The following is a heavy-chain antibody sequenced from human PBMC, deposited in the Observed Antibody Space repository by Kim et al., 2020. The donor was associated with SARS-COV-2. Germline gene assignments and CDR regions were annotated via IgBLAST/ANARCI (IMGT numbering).Heavy chain of an antibody. Sequence: GGSLRLSCAASGFTFSSYGMHWVRQAPGKGLEWVAVIWYDGSNKYYADSVKGRFTISRDNSKNTLYLQMNSLRAEDTAVYYCAREMGYYDSSSLDYFDYWGQGTLVTVSS. D-gene: IGHD3-22*01. J-gene: IGHJ4*02. CDR1: GFTFSSYG. CDR3: AREMGYYDSSSLDYFDY. V-gene: IGHV3-33*01. CDR2: IWYDGSNK.